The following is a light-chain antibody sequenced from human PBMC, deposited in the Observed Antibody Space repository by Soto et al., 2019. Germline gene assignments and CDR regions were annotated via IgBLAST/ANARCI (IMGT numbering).Light chain of an antibody. J-gene: IGKJ1*01. CDR2: KAS. CDR1: QTISSW. CDR3: LQDYNYPRT. Sequence: DIQMTQSPSTLYGSVGDRVTITCRASQTISSWLAWYQQKPGKAPKLLIYKASTLKSGVPSRFSGSGSGTEFSLTISSLQPDDFATYYCLQDYNYPRTFGQGTKVDIK. V-gene: IGKV1-5*03.